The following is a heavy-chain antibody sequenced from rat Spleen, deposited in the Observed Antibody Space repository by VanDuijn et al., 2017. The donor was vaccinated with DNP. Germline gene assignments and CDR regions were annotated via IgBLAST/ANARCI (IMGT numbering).Heavy chain of an antibody. CDR2: ISYSGST. Sequence: EVQLQESGPGLVKPSQSLSLTCSVTGYSITSNYWGWIRKFPSNKMEWMGYISYSGSTGYNPSLKRRISITRDTSKNQFFLQLNSVTAEDTATYYCARSRLPWYYPFACWGQGTLVTVSS. J-gene: IGHJ3*01. D-gene: IGHD1-4*01. CDR1: GYSITSNY. V-gene: IGHV3-1*01. CDR3: ARSRLPWYYPFAC.